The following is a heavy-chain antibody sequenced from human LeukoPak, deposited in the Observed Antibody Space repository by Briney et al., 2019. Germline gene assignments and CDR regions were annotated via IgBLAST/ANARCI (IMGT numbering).Heavy chain of an antibody. CDR3: ARLPYCSTTSCYYWFDP. D-gene: IGHD2-2*01. CDR1: GDSIRSYY. V-gene: IGHV4-59*08. CDR2: IYYSGST. Sequence: SETLSLTCTVSGDSIRSYYWSWIRQPPGKGLKWIGYIYYSGSTKYNPSLKSRVTISVDTSKNQFSLKLSSVTAADTAVYYCARLPYCSTTSCYYWFDPWGQGTLVTVSS. J-gene: IGHJ5*02.